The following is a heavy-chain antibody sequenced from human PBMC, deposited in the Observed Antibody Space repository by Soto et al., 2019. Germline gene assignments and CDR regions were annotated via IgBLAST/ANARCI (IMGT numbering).Heavy chain of an antibody. D-gene: IGHD2-15*01. V-gene: IGHV3-11*01. Sequence: QVQLVESGGGLVKPGGSLRLSCAASGFTFSDYYMSWIRQAPGKGLEWVSYISSSGSTIYYADSVKGRFTISRDNAKNSLYLQMNSLRAEDTAVYYCAKAQYCSGGSCYGWGDAFDIWGQGTMVTVSS. CDR3: AKAQYCSGGSCYGWGDAFDI. CDR1: GFTFSDYY. J-gene: IGHJ3*02. CDR2: ISSSGSTI.